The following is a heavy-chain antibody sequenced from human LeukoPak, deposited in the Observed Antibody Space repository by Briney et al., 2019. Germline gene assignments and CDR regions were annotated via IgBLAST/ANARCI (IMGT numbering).Heavy chain of an antibody. J-gene: IGHJ4*02. V-gene: IGHV3-11*01. CDR1: GFTFSDYY. CDR2: XXXSGSTI. Sequence: PGGSLRLSCAASGFTFSDYYMSWIRQAPGKXXXXXXXXXXSGSTIXXXXXXXGXXXXXRDNAKXXXYLQMNSLRAEDTAVYYCARFAYCGGHCWYYFDYWGQGSLVTVSS. CDR3: ARFAYCGGHCWYYFDY. D-gene: IGHD2-21*02.